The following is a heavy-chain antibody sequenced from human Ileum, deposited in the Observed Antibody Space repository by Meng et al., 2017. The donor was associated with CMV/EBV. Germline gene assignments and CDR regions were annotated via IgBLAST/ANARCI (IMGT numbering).Heavy chain of an antibody. D-gene: IGHD4-17*01. CDR2: IIGNGGIT. CDR3: VKSKDFGDSCPGAS. V-gene: IGHV3-23*01. Sequence: EVHLLESGGGLVQPGGSLRLSGAASGFPFSSYAMTWVRQAPGKGLEWVSTIIGNGGITYYAQSVRGRFTISRDDSKNTLYLQMDSLRAEDTALYYCVKSKDFGDSCPGASWGQGILVTVSS. CDR1: GFPFSSYA. J-gene: IGHJ5*02.